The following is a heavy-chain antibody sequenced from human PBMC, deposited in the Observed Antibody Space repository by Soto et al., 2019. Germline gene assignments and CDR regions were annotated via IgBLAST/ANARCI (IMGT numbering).Heavy chain of an antibody. J-gene: IGHJ6*02. V-gene: IGHV1-69*13. Sequence: GASVKVSCKASGGSFSSGAISWVRLAPGHGLEWMVGVITMFNTANYAQIFHVRLTITADESSTTAYMELSSLRSEDTAVYYCARSRCSNGVCNKLSPDFDVWGPGTTVTVSS. CDR1: GGSFSSGA. D-gene: IGHD2-8*01. CDR2: VITMFNTA. CDR3: ARSRCSNGVCNKLSPDFDV.